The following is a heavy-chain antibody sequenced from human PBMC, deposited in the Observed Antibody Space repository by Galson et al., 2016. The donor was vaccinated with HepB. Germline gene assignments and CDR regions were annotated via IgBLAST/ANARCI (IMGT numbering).Heavy chain of an antibody. J-gene: IGHJ4*02. V-gene: IGHV3-11*01. CDR2: ISQSGSPK. Sequence: SLRLSCAASGFTFSDYYMSWIRQAPGKGLEYISHISQSGSPKVSADSVKGRFTIPRDNAKNSPYLQLSSLRADDTAVYYCAKYLHYLALDYWGRGVLVTVSS. D-gene: IGHD1-26*01. CDR3: AKYLHYLALDY. CDR1: GFTFSDYY.